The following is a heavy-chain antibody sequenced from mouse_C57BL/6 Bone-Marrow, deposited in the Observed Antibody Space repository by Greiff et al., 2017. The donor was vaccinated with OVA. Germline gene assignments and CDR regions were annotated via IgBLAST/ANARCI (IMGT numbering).Heavy chain of an antibody. CDR1: GFTFSNYW. CDR3: TGHDGYLPSFDY. CDR2: ISLKSDNYAS. V-gene: IGHV6-3*01. J-gene: IGHJ2*01. D-gene: IGHD2-3*01. Sequence: EVQGVESGGGFVQPGGSMKLSCVASGFTFSNYWMNWVRQSPEQGLEWVAQISLKSDNYASHYAESNKGRFTISRDESKSSIYLQMNNLRAEDTGIEYCTGHDGYLPSFDYWGQGTTLTVSS.